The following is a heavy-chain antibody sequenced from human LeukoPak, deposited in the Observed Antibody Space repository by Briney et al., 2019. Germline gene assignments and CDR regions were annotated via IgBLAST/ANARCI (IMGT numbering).Heavy chain of an antibody. CDR1: GDSITSYY. D-gene: IGHD3-16*01. J-gene: IGHJ4*02. Sequence: SETLSLTCSVSGDSITSYYWTWIRRPPGKGLEWIGYIAYSGSTSYNSSLKSRVTMSIDMSKNQFSLNLSSVTAADTAVYYCARGRLRSVLDYWGQGTLVTVSS. V-gene: IGHV4-59*01. CDR3: ARGRLRSVLDY. CDR2: IAYSGST.